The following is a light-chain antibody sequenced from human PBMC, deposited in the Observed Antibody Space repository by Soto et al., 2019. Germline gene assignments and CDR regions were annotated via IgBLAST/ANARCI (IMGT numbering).Light chain of an antibody. CDR3: QKYGSAPGT. V-gene: IGKV1-27*01. CDR2: AAS. Sequence: DIQMTQSPSSLSASVGDRVTITCRASQGISNYLAWYQQKPGKVPQLLIYAASTLQSGVPSRFSGSGSGTDFHRTISILQPEDDANDYSQKYGSAPGTFGQGNKVEIK. CDR1: QGISNY. J-gene: IGKJ1*01.